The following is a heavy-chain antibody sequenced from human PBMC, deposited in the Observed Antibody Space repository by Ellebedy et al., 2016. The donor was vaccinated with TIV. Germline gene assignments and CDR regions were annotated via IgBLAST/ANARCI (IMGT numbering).Heavy chain of an antibody. J-gene: IGHJ4*02. V-gene: IGHV4-34*01. D-gene: IGHD5-18*01. CDR2: INHSGNT. Sequence: SETLSLTCAVYGGSFSGYYWSWIRQPPGKGLEWIGEINHSGNTNYNPSLKSRVTISVDTSKNQFSLNLNSVTAADTAAYYCARGGTSSHGLWYFDYWGQGTLVTVSS. CDR3: ARGGTSSHGLWYFDY. CDR1: GGSFSGYY.